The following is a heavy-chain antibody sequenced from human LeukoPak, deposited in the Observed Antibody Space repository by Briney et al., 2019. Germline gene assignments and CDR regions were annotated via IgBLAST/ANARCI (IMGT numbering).Heavy chain of an antibody. Sequence: PGGSLRLSCAAAGFTFSNYEINWVRQAPGKGLEWVSWVSVAVTIHYADSVKGRFTISRDNAKNSLYLQMNSLRAEDTAVYYCARRGGLDSWGQGAQVTVSP. CDR2: VSVAVTI. V-gene: IGHV3-48*03. CDR1: GFTFSNYE. J-gene: IGHJ4*02. CDR3: ARRGGLDS. D-gene: IGHD5-12*01.